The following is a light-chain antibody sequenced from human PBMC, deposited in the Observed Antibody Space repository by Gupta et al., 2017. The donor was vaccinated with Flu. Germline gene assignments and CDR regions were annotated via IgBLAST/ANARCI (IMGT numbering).Light chain of an antibody. Sequence: DIQMTQSPSTLSASVGDRLTITCRASQSISDWLAWYQQKPGKAPKLLIYKASKLQDGVPQRFSGSGSGKEFTLTSSSRQPDDFATYYCRHDRFPYTFGQGTKVEIK. CDR3: RHDRFPYT. J-gene: IGKJ2*01. CDR2: KAS. CDR1: QSISDW. V-gene: IGKV1-5*03.